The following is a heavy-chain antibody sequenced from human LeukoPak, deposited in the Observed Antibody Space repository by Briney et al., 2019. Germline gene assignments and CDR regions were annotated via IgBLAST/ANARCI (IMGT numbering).Heavy chain of an antibody. CDR3: ARGDYDILTGYPTYFDY. D-gene: IGHD3-9*01. V-gene: IGHV1-69*13. J-gene: IGHJ4*02. CDR2: IIPIFGTA. CDR1: GGTFSSYA. Sequence: ASVKVSCKASGGTFSSYAISWVRQAPGQGLEWMGGIIPIFGTANYAQKFQGRVTITADESTSTAYMELSSLRSEDTAVYYCARGDYDILTGYPTYFDYWGQGTLVTVSS.